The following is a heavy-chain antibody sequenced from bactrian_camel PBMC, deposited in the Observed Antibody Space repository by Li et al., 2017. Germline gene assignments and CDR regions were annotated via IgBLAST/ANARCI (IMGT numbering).Heavy chain of an antibody. V-gene: IGHV3S53*01. J-gene: IGHJ4*01. Sequence: HVQLVESGGGSVQVGGSLTLSCTVSGNGDGSGNCMAWFRQVPGNEREGLATVSGPNTLYADSVKGRFTISQGNAKRMLYLQMTNLKPEDTAIYYCAADWRQLLATYPGQKCHWYGGNYAYWGQGTQVTVS. CDR3: AADWRQLLATYPGQKCHWYGGNYAY. CDR2: VSGPNT. CDR1: GNGDGSGNC. D-gene: IGHD6*01.